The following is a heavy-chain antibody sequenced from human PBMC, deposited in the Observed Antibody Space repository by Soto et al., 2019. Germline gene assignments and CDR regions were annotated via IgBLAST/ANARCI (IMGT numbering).Heavy chain of an antibody. CDR3: ARGITMVRGVNNWFDP. Sequence: ASETLSLTCTVSGGSISSGGYYWSWIRQHPRKGLEWIGYIYYSGSTYYNPSLKSRVTISVDTSKNQFSLKLSSVTAADTAVYYCARGITMVRGVNNWFDPWGQGTLVTVS. CDR1: GGSISSGGYY. V-gene: IGHV4-31*03. J-gene: IGHJ5*02. CDR2: IYYSGST. D-gene: IGHD3-10*01.